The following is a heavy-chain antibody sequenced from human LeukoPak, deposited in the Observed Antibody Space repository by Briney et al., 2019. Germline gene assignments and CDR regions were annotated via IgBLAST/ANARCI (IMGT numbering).Heavy chain of an antibody. D-gene: IGHD2-2*02. Sequence: SETLSLTCAVYGGSFSGYCWSWTRQPPGKGLEWIGEINHSGSTNYNPSLKSRVTISVDTSKNQFSLKLSSVTAADTAVYYCARGAIVYCSSTSCYTGAEYFQHWGQGTLVTVSS. CDR3: ARGAIVYCSSTSCYTGAEYFQH. CDR2: INHSGST. V-gene: IGHV4-34*01. CDR1: GGSFSGYC. J-gene: IGHJ1*01.